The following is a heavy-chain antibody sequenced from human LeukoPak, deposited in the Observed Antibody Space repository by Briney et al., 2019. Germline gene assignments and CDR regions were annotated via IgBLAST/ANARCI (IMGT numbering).Heavy chain of an antibody. V-gene: IGHV1-8*01. CDR2: VNPNSGDT. CDR1: GYSLNIYE. CDR3: SRGPRFNP. J-gene: IGHJ5*02. Sequence: ASVKVSCKPSGYSLNIYEINWVRQATGQGLEWMGWVNPNSGDTDYAQKFQGRLTMTRNTSISTAYMELSGLRLEDTAVYYCSRGPRFNPWGQGTQVTVSS.